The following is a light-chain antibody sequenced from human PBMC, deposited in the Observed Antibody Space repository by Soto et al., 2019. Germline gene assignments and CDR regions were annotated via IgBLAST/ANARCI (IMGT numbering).Light chain of an antibody. Sequence: QSVLTQPASVSGSPGESITISCTGTSSDVGAYDYVSWYQQHPDKAPKLIIYEVSHRPSGVSNRFSCSKSVNTATLTISGLQSEDEADYYCSSYPSSSTRVFGTGTRSPS. CDR3: SSYPSSSTRV. CDR2: EVS. CDR1: SSDVGAYDY. J-gene: IGLJ1*01. V-gene: IGLV2-14*03.